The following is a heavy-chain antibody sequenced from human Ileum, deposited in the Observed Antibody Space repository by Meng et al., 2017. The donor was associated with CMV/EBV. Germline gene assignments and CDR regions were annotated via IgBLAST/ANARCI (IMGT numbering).Heavy chain of an antibody. CDR3: AGGAGGLRLKKLGYGGLDV. V-gene: IGHV1-2*02. CDR1: EYTFTGYD. Sequence: ASVKVSCKASEYTFTGYDIHWVRQAPGQGLEWMGWINPNSGNTKYADKFQGRVTMTRDPSSNTAFMELARLSSNDTAVYFCAGGAGGLRLKKLGYGGLDVWGQGTTVTVSS. J-gene: IGHJ6*02. D-gene: IGHD7-27*01. CDR2: INPNSGNT.